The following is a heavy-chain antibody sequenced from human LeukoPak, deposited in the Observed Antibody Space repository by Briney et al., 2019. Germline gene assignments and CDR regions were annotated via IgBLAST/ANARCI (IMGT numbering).Heavy chain of an antibody. CDR2: IYYSGST. Sequence: SETLSLTCTVSGGSISSYYWSWIRQPPGKGLEWIGYIYYSGSTNYNPSLKSRVTISVDRSKNQFSLKLSSVTAADTAVYYCARGTMSIAVAGTNFDYWGQGTLVTVSS. D-gene: IGHD6-19*01. V-gene: IGHV4-59*12. J-gene: IGHJ4*02. CDR3: ARGTMSIAVAGTNFDY. CDR1: GGSISSYY.